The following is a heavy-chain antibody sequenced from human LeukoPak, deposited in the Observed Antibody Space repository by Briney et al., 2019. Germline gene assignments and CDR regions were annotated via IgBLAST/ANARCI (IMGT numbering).Heavy chain of an antibody. CDR2: ISYSGST. V-gene: IGHV4-59*01. CDR3: ARGGSRSYTSSTLDY. Sequence: SETLSLTCSVSGGSINVYYWNWIRQSPGKGLEWIGSISYSGSTNYNPSLKSRVTISMDTSKNRFSLKVSSVIAADTAMYYCARGGSRSYTSSTLDYWGQGTLATVSS. D-gene: IGHD6-6*01. J-gene: IGHJ4*02. CDR1: GGSINVYY.